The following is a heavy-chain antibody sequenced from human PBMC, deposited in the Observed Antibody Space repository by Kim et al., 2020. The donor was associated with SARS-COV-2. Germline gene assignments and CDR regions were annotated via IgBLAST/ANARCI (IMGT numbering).Heavy chain of an antibody. CDR3: ASSGGGAWDAFDI. CDR1: GYTFTSYY. V-gene: IGHV1-46*01. J-gene: IGHJ3*02. D-gene: IGHD3-16*01. CDR2: INPSGGST. Sequence: ASVKVSCKASGYTFTSYYMHWVRQAPGQGLEWMGIINPSGGSTSYAQKFQGRVTMTRDTSTSTVYMELSSLRSEDTAVYYCASSGGGAWDAFDIWGQGTMVTVSS.